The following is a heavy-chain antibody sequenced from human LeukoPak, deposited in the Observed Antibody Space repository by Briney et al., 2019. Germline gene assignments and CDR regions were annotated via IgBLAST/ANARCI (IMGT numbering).Heavy chain of an antibody. CDR2: IYPGDSDT. CDR1: GYSFTSYW. CDR3: ARQGGSIAARRYYFDY. V-gene: IGHV5-51*01. D-gene: IGHD6-6*01. J-gene: IGHJ4*02. Sequence: GESLKISCKGSGYSFTSYWIGWVRQMPGKGLEWMGIIYPGDSDTRYGPSFQGQVTISADKSISTAYLQWSSLKASDTAMYYCARQGGSIAARRYYFDYWGQGTLVTVSS.